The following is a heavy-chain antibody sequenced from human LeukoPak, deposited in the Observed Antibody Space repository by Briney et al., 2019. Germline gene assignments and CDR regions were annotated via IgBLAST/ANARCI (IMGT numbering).Heavy chain of an antibody. CDR2: IYYSGSI. Sequence: SETLSLTCTVSGGSISSSSYYWGWIRQPPGKGLEWIGSIYYSGSIYYNPSLKSRVTISVDTSKNQFSLKLSSVTAADTAVYYCARMTTDYYYYYYMDVWGKGTTVTVSS. CDR1: GGSISSSSYY. J-gene: IGHJ6*03. CDR3: ARMTTDYYYYYYMDV. V-gene: IGHV4-39*07. D-gene: IGHD4-17*01.